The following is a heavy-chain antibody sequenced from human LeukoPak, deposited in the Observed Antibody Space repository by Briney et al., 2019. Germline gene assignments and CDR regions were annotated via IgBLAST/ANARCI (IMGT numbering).Heavy chain of an antibody. CDR1: GDPISSYY. Sequence: SSETLSLICTVSGDPISSYYWSWIRQPAGKGLEWIGRIYTSGSTNYNPSLKSPVPISVATSTNQFSLKLSSVTAGETAVYYWARTVAGQSDSYYYYMDVWGKGTSLTVSS. J-gene: IGHJ6*03. V-gene: IGHV4-4*07. D-gene: IGHD6-19*01. CDR3: ARTVAGQSDSYYYYMDV. CDR2: IYTSGST.